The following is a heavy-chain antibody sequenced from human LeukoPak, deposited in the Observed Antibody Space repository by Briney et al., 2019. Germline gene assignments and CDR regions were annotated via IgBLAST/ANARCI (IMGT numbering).Heavy chain of an antibody. Sequence: GGSLRLSCVGSGFTFSIYSMNWVRQAPGKGLEWVSYISSSSNIIHYTDSVKGRFIISRDNAKNSLYLQMNSLRADDTAVYYCARVRVATTGRYDALNLWGQGTMVTVSS. J-gene: IGHJ3*01. CDR3: ARVRVATTGRYDALNL. D-gene: IGHD5-12*01. CDR2: ISSSSNII. CDR1: GFTFSIYS. V-gene: IGHV3-48*04.